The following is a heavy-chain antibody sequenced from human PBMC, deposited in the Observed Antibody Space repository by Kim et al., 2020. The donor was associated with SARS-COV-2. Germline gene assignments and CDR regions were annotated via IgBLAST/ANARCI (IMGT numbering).Heavy chain of an antibody. Sequence: GGSLRLSCTASGFTVSDHWMHWVRQAPGTGPVWVSCIRGDGSTTNYADSVRGRFTVSRDNARNTLYLQMNSLRVEDTAVYYCVSSPGPWGQGTLVTVSS. CDR1: GFTVSDHW. J-gene: IGHJ5*02. V-gene: IGHV3-74*01. D-gene: IGHD2-2*01. CDR2: IRGDGSTT. CDR3: VSSPGP.